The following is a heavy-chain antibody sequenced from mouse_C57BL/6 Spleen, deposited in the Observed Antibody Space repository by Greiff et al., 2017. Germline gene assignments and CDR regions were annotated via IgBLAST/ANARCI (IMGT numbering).Heavy chain of an antibody. CDR1: GFNIKDDY. V-gene: IGHV14-4*01. J-gene: IGHJ3*01. D-gene: IGHD2-12*01. Sequence: VQLKESGAELVRPGASVKLSCTASGFNIKDDYMHWVKQRPEQGLEWIGWIDPENGGTEYASKFQGKATITADTSSSTAYLHLSSLTSEDTAVYDCPTVIITGFANWGQGTLVTVSA. CDR3: PTVIITGFAN. CDR2: IDPENGGT.